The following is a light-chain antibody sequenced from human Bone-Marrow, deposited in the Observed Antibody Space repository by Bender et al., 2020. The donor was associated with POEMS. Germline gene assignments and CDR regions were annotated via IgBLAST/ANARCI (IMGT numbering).Light chain of an antibody. Sequence: SFELTQPFSVSVSPGQTASITCSGDNLGEKYACWYQQKPGLSPVLVIYQDTKRPSGISERFSGSNSANTATLTISGTQAIDEADYYCQSWDSTTGIFGGGTKLTVL. J-gene: IGLJ2*01. CDR2: QDT. CDR1: NLGEKY. CDR3: QSWDSTTGI. V-gene: IGLV3-1*01.